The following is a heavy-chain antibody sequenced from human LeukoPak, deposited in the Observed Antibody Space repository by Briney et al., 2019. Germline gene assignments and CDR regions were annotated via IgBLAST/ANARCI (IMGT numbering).Heavy chain of an antibody. CDR2: IKQDGSEK. CDR3: VRWGAWSSFDY. Sequence: GGSLRLSCVGSGFIFSGYWMSWVRQAPGKGLEWVANIKQDGSEKYYADSVRGRFNISRENTKNSLSLQMNSLTVEDTAVYYCVRWGAWSSFDYWGQGTPVTVSS. V-gene: IGHV3-7*03. CDR1: GFIFSGYW. D-gene: IGHD2-8*02. J-gene: IGHJ4*02.